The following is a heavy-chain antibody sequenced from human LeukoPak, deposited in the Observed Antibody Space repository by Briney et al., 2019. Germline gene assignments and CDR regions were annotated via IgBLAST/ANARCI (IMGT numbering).Heavy chain of an antibody. Sequence: PSETLSLTCTVSGGSISSYYWSWIRQPPGKGLEWIGYIYYSGSTDSNPSLKSRVTISVDTSKDLISLKLSSVTAADTAVYYCARTYCRGGSCHFDYWGQGTLVTVSS. J-gene: IGHJ4*02. D-gene: IGHD2-15*01. V-gene: IGHV4-59*08. CDR2: IYYSGST. CDR1: GGSISSYY. CDR3: ARTYCRGGSCHFDY.